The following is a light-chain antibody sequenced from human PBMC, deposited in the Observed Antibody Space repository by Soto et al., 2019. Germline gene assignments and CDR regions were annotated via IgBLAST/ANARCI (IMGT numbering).Light chain of an antibody. V-gene: IGKV1-33*01. J-gene: IGKJ5*01. CDR1: QTISNY. CDR2: DAS. CDR3: QQYDNLPPGVT. Sequence: DIQMTHSPSSLSAYVGDRVTITCHARQTISNYLNWYQQKPGKAPKLLIYDASNFETGVPSRFSGSGSGTDFTFTISSLQPEDIATYYCQQYDNLPPGVTFGQGTRLEIK.